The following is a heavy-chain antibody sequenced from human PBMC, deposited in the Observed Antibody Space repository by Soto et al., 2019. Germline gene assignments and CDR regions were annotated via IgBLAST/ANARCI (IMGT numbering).Heavy chain of an antibody. J-gene: IGHJ6*02. V-gene: IGHV1-69*01. CDR3: AGLINPSVGGLLGYGMDV. CDR1: GGTFSSYA. CDR2: IIPIFGTA. D-gene: IGHD1-26*01. Sequence: QVQLVQSGAEVKKPGSSVKVSCKASGGTFSSYAISWVRQAPGQGLEWMGGIIPIFGTANYAQKFQGRVTITADESTSTAYMELSSLRSEDTAVYYCAGLINPSVGGLLGYGMDVWGQGTTVTVSS.